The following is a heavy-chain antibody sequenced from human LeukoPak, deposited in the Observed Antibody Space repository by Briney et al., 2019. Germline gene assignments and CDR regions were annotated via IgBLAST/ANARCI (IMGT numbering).Heavy chain of an antibody. CDR3: ARVYGSSGYYYLDGMDV. D-gene: IGHD3-22*01. J-gene: IGHJ6*02. CDR2: IYYSGST. V-gene: IGHV4-59*01. Sequence: PSETLSLTCTVSGGSINNYYWSWIRQPPPQGLEWIGFIYYSGSTNYNPSLKSRVTISVDTSNNQFSLKLSSVTAADTAVYYCARVYGSSGYYYLDGMDVWGQGTTVTVSS. CDR1: GGSINNYY.